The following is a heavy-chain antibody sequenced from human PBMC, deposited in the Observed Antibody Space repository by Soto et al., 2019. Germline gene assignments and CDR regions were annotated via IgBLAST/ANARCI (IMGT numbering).Heavy chain of an antibody. CDR1: GYTFTSYG. D-gene: IGHD3-3*01. Sequence: ASVKVSCKASGYTFTSYGISWVRQAPGQGLEWMGWISAYNGNTNYAQKLQGRVTMTTDTSTSTAYMELRSLRSDDTAVYYCARTIFGVVDYYYHYYMAVWGKGTSVTVSS. CDR2: ISAYNGNT. V-gene: IGHV1-18*01. J-gene: IGHJ6*03. CDR3: ARTIFGVVDYYYHYYMAV.